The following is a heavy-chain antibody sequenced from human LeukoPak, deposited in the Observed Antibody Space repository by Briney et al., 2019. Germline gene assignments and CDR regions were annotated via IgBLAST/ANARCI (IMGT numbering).Heavy chain of an antibody. Sequence: GGSLRLSCAASGFTFSSYAMSWVRQAPGKGLEWVSAISGSGGSTYYADSVKGRFTISRDNSKNTLYLQTNSLRAEDTAVYYCAKAPGYSRAQGFDYWGQGTLVTVSS. CDR1: GFTFSSYA. V-gene: IGHV3-23*01. D-gene: IGHD6-13*01. CDR2: ISGSGGST. CDR3: AKAPGYSRAQGFDY. J-gene: IGHJ4*02.